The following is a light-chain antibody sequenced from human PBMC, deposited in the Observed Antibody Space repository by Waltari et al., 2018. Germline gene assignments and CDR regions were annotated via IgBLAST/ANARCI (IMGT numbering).Light chain of an antibody. V-gene: IGLV1-40*01. J-gene: IGLJ2*01. CDR2: GNS. CDR1: SPNIGAGYD. Sequence: QSGLTQPPSVSGAPGQGVTISCTGSSPNIGAGYDVHWYQLLPGTAPKLLIDGNSNRPTGVPDRFSGSKSGTSAYLAITGLQAEDEAGYYCQSYDSSLSGSVFGGGTKLTVL. CDR3: QSYDSSLSGSV.